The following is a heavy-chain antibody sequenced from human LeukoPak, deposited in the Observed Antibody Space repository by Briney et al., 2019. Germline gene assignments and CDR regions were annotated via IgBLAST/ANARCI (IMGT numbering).Heavy chain of an antibody. J-gene: IGHJ4*02. Sequence: PSETLSLTCTVSGGSISSYYWSWIRQPPGKGLEGIGNIYYSGSTNYNPSLKSRVTISVDTSKNQFSLKLSSVTAADTAVYYCAGSTYYDFWSGPTRFDYWGQGTLVTVSS. D-gene: IGHD3-3*01. V-gene: IGHV4-59*01. CDR2: IYYSGST. CDR1: GGSISSYY. CDR3: AGSTYYDFWSGPTRFDY.